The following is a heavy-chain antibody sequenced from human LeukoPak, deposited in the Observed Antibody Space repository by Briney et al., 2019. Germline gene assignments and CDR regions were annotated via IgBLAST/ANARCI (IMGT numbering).Heavy chain of an antibody. CDR2: IYSGGST. D-gene: IGHD3-22*01. CDR3: ASRNVDSSGYPFDY. CDR1: GFTVSSNY. Sequence: GGSLRLSCAAPGFTVSSNYMSWVRQAPGKGLEWVSVIYSGGSTYYADTVKGRFTISRDSSKNTMYLQMNSLRAEDTAVYYCASRNVDSSGYPFDYWGQGTLVTVSS. V-gene: IGHV3-66*01. J-gene: IGHJ4*02.